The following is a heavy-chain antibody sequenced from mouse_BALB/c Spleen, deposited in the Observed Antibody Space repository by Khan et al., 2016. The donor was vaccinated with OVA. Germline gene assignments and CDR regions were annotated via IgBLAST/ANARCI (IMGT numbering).Heavy chain of an antibody. D-gene: IGHD2-13*01. V-gene: IGHV5-4*02. CDR2: ISDINSYI. Sequence: EVELVESGGGLMKPGGSLKLSCAASGFTFSDYYMYWVRQTPEKRLEWVATISDINSYIYYPDNVKGRFTISRDNAKNNLYLQMNSLKSEDTAMDYCIRGYYGDPFAYWGQGTLVTVSA. CDR3: IRGYYGDPFAY. J-gene: IGHJ3*01. CDR1: GFTFSDYY.